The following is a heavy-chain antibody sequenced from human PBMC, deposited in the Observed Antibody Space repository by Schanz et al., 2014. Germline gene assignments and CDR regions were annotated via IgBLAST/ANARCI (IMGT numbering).Heavy chain of an antibody. CDR2: IYYSGST. CDR3: ARGGRTTYNYYYGMDV. D-gene: IGHD1-1*01. V-gene: IGHV4-30-4*07. J-gene: IGHJ6*02. CDR1: GGSISSGGYS. Sequence: QVQLQESGPGLVKPSQTLSLTCAVSGGSISSGGYSWNWIRQPPGKGLEWIVYIYYSGSTYYNPSIKSRVTISVDPSKTHFSLKLSSVPAADTAVYYCARGGRTTYNYYYGMDVWGQGTTVTVSS.